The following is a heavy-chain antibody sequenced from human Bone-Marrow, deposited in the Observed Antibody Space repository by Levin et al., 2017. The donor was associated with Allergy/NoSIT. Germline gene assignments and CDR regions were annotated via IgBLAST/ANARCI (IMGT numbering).Heavy chain of an antibody. Sequence: AASVKVSCKASGYPFTGYHLHWVRQAPGRGLEWIGRINPKNGATNYAPQFRGRVTMTRDTSTGTAHMEFNSLRSDDSALFYCARAIAAADFDYWGQGTLVTVSS. V-gene: IGHV1-2*06. CDR1: GYPFTGYH. J-gene: IGHJ4*02. CDR3: ARAIAAADFDY. D-gene: IGHD6-13*01. CDR2: INPKNGAT.